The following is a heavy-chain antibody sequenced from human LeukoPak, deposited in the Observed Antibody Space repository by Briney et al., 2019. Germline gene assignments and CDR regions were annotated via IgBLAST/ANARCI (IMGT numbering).Heavy chain of an antibody. CDR3: ATYVDIVATTNTRSFDI. CDR2: FDPEDGET. J-gene: IGHJ3*02. CDR1: GYTFTELS. Sequence: ASVKVSCKVSGYTFTELSMHWVRQAPGKGLEWMGGFDPEDGETIYAQKFQGRVTMTEATSTDTAYMELSSLRSEDTAVYYCATYVDIVATTNTRSFDIWGQGTMVTVSS. V-gene: IGHV1-24*01. D-gene: IGHD5-12*01.